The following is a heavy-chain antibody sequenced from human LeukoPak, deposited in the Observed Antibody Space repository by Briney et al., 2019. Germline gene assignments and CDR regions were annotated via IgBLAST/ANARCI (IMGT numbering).Heavy chain of an antibody. CDR1: GFTFSSYT. CDR3: ARDSLETVDNSGYYFLGFDY. Sequence: GGSLRLSCAASGFTFSSYTMNWIRQAPGKGLDWVSSISSSSVYISYVDSVKGRFTISRDNAKNSLYLQMNSLRAEDTAVYYCARDSLETVDNSGYYFLGFDYWGQGTLVTVSS. CDR2: ISSSSVYI. J-gene: IGHJ4*02. V-gene: IGHV3-21*01. D-gene: IGHD3-22*01.